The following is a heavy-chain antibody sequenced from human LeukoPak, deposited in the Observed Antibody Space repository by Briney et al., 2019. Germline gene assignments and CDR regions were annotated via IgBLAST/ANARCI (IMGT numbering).Heavy chain of an antibody. CDR3: ARDSDAAYNWNYSPSGY. J-gene: IGHJ4*02. Sequence: ASVKVSCKASGYTFTGYYMHWVRQAPGQGLEWMGWINPNSGGTNYAQKFQGRVTMTRGTSISTAYMELSRLRSDDTAVYYCARDSDAAYNWNYSPSGYWGQGTLVTVSS. V-gene: IGHV1-2*02. CDR1: GYTFTGYY. CDR2: INPNSGGT. D-gene: IGHD1-7*01.